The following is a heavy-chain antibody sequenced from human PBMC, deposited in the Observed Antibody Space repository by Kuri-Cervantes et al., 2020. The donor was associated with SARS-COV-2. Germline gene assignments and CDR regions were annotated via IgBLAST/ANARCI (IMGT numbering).Heavy chain of an antibody. J-gene: IGHJ4*02. CDR3: AKDRFGVHDF. Sequence: GGSLRLSCTASGFNFSTTDMHWVRQTPGKGLEWVAVISDDGKKKKCVASGKGRFTISRDNSQNTLYLQVKSLKSEDTAMYYCAKDRFGVHDFWGQGTLVTV. CDR1: GFNFSTTD. D-gene: IGHD2-8*01. V-gene: IGHV3-30*18. CDR2: ISDDGKKK.